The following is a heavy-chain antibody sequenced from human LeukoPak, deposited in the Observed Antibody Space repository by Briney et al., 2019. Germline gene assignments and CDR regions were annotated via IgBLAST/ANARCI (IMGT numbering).Heavy chain of an antibody. J-gene: IGHJ4*02. CDR1: GFTFSRYW. D-gene: IGHD3-16*01. CDR3: AKGRYELGG. CDR2: ISGSGNST. V-gene: IGHV3-23*01. Sequence: PGGSLRLSCAASGFTFSRYWMHWVRQAPGKGLMWVSAISGSGNSTYYADSVKGRFAISRDNSKNTLYLQMNSLRAEDTAVYYCAKGRYELGGWGQGTLVTVSS.